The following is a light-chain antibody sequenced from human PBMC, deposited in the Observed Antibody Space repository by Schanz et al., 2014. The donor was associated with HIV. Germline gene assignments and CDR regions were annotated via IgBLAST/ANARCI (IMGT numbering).Light chain of an antibody. CDR2: GNT. V-gene: IGLV1-40*01. J-gene: IGLJ2*01. CDR1: RSNIGAGYD. CDR3: ISYTSDTVL. Sequence: QSVLAQPPSVSGALGQRVTMSCTGSRSNIGAGYDVHWYKQLPGTAPKLLIYGNTNRPSGVPDRFSGSKSGTSASLAITGLQAEDEADYYCISYTSDTVLFGGGTKLTVL.